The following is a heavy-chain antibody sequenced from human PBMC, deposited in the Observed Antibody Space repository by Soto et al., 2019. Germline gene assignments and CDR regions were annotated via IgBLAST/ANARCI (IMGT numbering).Heavy chain of an antibody. CDR1: GFSISRSA. V-gene: IGHV3-30*04. CDR2: IAYDGSNR. CDR3: ARDLQAGTDNVNWFAP. D-gene: IGHD1-1*01. J-gene: IGHJ5*02. Sequence: QVQLVESGGGVVQPGRSLRLSCAASGFSISRSAMHWVRQAPGKGLEWVAVIAYDGSNRWYADSAKGRFTISRDNSKNTVYLQMSSLRCEDTAVYYCARDLQAGTDNVNWFAPWDQGTLVTVSS.